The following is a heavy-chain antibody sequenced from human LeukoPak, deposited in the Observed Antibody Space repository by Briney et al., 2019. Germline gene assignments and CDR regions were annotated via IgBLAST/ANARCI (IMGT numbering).Heavy chain of an antibody. CDR2: ISAYNGHT. CDR1: GYSFTSFS. D-gene: IGHD1-26*01. Sequence: EASVKVSCKASGYSFTSFSISWVRQAPGQGLEWMGWISAYNGHTKSAEKLQGRVTMTTDTSTNTAYMELTSLRSDDTVVYYCARDQVVGATARTFDYWGQGTLVTVSS. CDR3: ARDQVVGATARTFDY. J-gene: IGHJ4*02. V-gene: IGHV1-18*01.